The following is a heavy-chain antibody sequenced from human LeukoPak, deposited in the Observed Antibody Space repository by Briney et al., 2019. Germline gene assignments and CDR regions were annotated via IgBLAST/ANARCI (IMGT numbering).Heavy chain of an antibody. CDR3: ARDPYNGYYGDDYYYYMDV. V-gene: IGHV3-23*01. J-gene: IGHJ6*03. D-gene: IGHD4-17*01. Sequence: GGSLRLSCAASGFTFSSYGMSWVRQAPGKGLEWVSAISGSGGSTYYADSVKGRFTISRDNAKNSLSLQMNSLRAEDTAVYYCARDPYNGYYGDDYYYYMDVWGKGTTVTISS. CDR1: GFTFSSYG. CDR2: ISGSGGST.